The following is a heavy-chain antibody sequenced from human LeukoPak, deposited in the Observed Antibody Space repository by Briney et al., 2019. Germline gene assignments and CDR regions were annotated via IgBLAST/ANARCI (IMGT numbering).Heavy chain of an antibody. D-gene: IGHD1-26*01. CDR2: IIPIFGTA. J-gene: IGHJ6*02. V-gene: IGHV1-69*13. Sequence: SVKVSCKASGGTFSSYAISWVRQAPGQGLEWMGGIIPIFGTANYAQKFQGRVTITADESTSTAYMELSSLRSEDTAVYYCASRGGELDGGCYYYYGMDVGDQGTRVTVP. CDR3: ASRGGELDGGCYYYYGMDV. CDR1: GGTFSSYA.